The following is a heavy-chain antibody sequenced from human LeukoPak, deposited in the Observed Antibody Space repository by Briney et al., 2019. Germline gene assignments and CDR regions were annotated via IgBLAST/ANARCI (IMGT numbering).Heavy chain of an antibody. CDR1: GYTFTSYS. Sequence: ASVKVSCKASGYTFTSYSMHWVRQAPGQGLEWMGIIDPSGGSTRFEQRFRGRVTMTRDTSTSTVYMDLSSLRSEDTAVYYCAREASGGYFDYWGQGTLVTVSS. D-gene: IGHD4-23*01. J-gene: IGHJ4*02. CDR2: IDPSGGST. CDR3: AREASGGYFDY. V-gene: IGHV1-46*01.